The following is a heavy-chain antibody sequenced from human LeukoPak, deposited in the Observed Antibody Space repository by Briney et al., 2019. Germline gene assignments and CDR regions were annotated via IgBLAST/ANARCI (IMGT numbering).Heavy chain of an antibody. CDR3: AREPPADRGWFDP. V-gene: IGHV1-8*01. CDR1: GYTFTSYD. Sequence: ASVKVSCKASGYTFTSYDINWVRQATGQGLEWMGWMNPNSGNTGYAQKFQGRVTMTRNTSISTAYMELSSLRSEDTAIYYCAREPPADRGWFDPWGQGTLVTVSS. D-gene: IGHD1-14*01. CDR2: MNPNSGNT. J-gene: IGHJ5*02.